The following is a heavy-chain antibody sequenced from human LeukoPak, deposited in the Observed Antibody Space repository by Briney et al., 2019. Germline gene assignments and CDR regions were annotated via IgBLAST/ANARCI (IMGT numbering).Heavy chain of an antibody. V-gene: IGHV3-30-3*01. CDR2: ISYDGSNK. J-gene: IGHJ4*02. CDR1: GFTFSSYA. CDR3: ATAPHYYDSSGYFY. D-gene: IGHD3-22*01. Sequence: GGSLRLSCAASGFTFSSYAMHWVRQAPGKGLEWVAVISYDGSNKYYADSVKGRFTISRDNSKNTLYLQMNSLRAEDTAVYYCATAPHYYDSSGYFYWGQGTLVTVSS.